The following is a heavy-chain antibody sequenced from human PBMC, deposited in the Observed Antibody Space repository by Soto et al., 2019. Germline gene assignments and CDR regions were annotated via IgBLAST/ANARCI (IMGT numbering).Heavy chain of an antibody. Sequence: SETLSLTCTVSGGSISSYYWSWIRQPPGKGLEWIGYIYYSGSTNYNPSLKSRVTISVDTSKNQFSLKLSSVTAADTAVYYCARTGRRSPAYIDYWGQGTLVTVSS. J-gene: IGHJ4*02. D-gene: IGHD3-9*01. CDR1: GGSISSYY. V-gene: IGHV4-59*01. CDR3: ARTGRRSPAYIDY. CDR2: IYYSGST.